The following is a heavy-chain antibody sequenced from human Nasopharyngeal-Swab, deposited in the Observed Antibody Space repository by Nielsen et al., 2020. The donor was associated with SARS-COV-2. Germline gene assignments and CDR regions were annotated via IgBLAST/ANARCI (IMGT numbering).Heavy chain of an antibody. V-gene: IGHV3-30-3*01. J-gene: IGHJ4*02. CDR2: ISYDGSNK. CDR3: ARDLGGYLDY. CDR1: GFTFSSYA. Sequence: GESLKISCAASGFTFSSYAMHWVRQAPGEGLEWVAVISYDGSNKYYADSVKGRFTISRDNSKNTLYLQMNSLRAEDTAVYYCARDLGGYLDYWGQGTLVTVSS. D-gene: IGHD2-15*01.